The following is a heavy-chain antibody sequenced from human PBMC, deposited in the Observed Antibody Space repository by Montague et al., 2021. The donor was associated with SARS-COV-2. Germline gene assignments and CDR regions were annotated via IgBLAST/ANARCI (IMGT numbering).Heavy chain of an antibody. CDR3: SRDGVLAPYCFDY. Sequence: SETLSLTCTVSGEPISGFYWNWIRQSAGEGLEWIGRIYTTGSTNYNPSLKSRVTMSVDTSKNQFSLKLTSVTAADTAGHFCSRDGVLAPYCFDYWGQGTLVAVSS. CDR1: GEPISGFY. J-gene: IGHJ4*02. V-gene: IGHV4-4*07. CDR2: IYTTGST. D-gene: IGHD2-21*01.